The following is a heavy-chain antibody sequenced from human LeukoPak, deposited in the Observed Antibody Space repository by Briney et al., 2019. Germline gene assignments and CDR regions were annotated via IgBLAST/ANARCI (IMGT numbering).Heavy chain of an antibody. J-gene: IGHJ3*02. CDR2: IIPTFGTA. CDR3: ARSTVTTGDAFDI. CDR1: GGTFSSYA. V-gene: IGHV1-69*05. Sequence: ASVKVSCKASGGTFSSYAISWVRQAPGQGLEWMGRIIPTFGTANYAQKFQGRVTITTDESTSTAYMELSSLRSEDTAVYYCARSTVTTGDAFDIWGQGTMVTVSS. D-gene: IGHD4-17*01.